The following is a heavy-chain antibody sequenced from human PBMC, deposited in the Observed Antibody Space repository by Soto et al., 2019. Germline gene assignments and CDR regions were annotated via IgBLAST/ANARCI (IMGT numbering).Heavy chain of an antibody. Sequence: QVQLVESGGGVVQPGRSLRLSCAASGFTFSSYAIHWVRQAPGKGLEWVAVISYDGSNKNYADSVKGRFTISRDNSKNTLYLQMKSLRPEDTAVYYCARGEAAAVPFFDYWGQGTLVTVSS. CDR1: GFTFSSYA. CDR2: ISYDGSNK. V-gene: IGHV3-30-3*01. J-gene: IGHJ4*02. D-gene: IGHD6-13*01. CDR3: ARGEAAAVPFFDY.